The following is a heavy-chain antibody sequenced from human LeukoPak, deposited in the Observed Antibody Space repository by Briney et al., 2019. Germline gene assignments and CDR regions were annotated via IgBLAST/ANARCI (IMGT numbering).Heavy chain of an antibody. Sequence: GESLKISCNGSGYSFSGFWIAWVRQRPGKGLEWMGTIYPGDSDIRYSPSFQGQVSMSADKSISTAYLQWSSLKASDTATYYCAKSIVGATGAYRHWGQGTRVTVSS. CDR2: IYPGDSDI. CDR1: GYSFSGFW. CDR3: AKSIVGATGAYRH. D-gene: IGHD1-26*01. J-gene: IGHJ4*02. V-gene: IGHV5-51*01.